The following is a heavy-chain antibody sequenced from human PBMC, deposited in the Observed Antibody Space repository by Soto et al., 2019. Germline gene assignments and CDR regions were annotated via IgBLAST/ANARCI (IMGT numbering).Heavy chain of an antibody. V-gene: IGHV4-59*01. CDR1: GGSISSYY. CDR3: AREGHDYIWGSYHDAFDI. CDR2: IYYSGST. J-gene: IGHJ3*02. D-gene: IGHD3-16*02. Sequence: SETLSLTCTVSGGSISSYYWSWIRQPPGKGLEWIGYIYYSGSTNYNPSLKSRVTISVDTSKNQFSLKLSSVTAADTAVYYCAREGHDYIWGSYHDAFDIWGQGTMVTVSS.